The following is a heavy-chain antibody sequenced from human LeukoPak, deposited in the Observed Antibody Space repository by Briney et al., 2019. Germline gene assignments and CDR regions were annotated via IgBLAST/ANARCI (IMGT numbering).Heavy chain of an antibody. CDR1: GVSISSSNSY. CDR3: ASVRRGFGESSKYYSYYYMDV. D-gene: IGHD3-10*01. CDR2: IYYSGNT. V-gene: IGHV4-39*01. Sequence: PSETLSLTCTVSGVSISSSNSYWGWIRQPPGKGLEWIGSIYYSGNTYYNASLKSQVSISIDTSKNQFSLRLTSVTAADTAVYYCASVRRGFGESSKYYSYYYMDVWGDGTTVTISS. J-gene: IGHJ6*03.